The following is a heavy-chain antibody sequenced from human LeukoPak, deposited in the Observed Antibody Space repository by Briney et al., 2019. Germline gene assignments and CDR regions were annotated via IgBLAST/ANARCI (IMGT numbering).Heavy chain of an antibody. CDR2: ISYDGSNK. Sequence: GGSLRLSCAASGFTFCSYAMHWVRQAPGKGLEWVAVISYDGSNKYYADSVKGRFTISRDNSKNTLYLQMNSLRAEDTAVYYCARYCSSTSCYYYYGMDVWGQGTTVTVSS. V-gene: IGHV3-30-3*01. D-gene: IGHD2-2*01. CDR1: GFTFCSYA. CDR3: ARYCSSTSCYYYYGMDV. J-gene: IGHJ6*02.